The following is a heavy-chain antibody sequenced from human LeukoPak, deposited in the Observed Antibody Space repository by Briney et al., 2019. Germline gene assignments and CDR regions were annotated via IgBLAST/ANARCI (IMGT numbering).Heavy chain of an antibody. D-gene: IGHD1-26*01. Sequence: GGSLRLSCAASGFTFSDYYMSWIRQAQGGGLGWVSYISSSGSTIYYADSVKGRFTISRGNAKNSLYLQMNSLRAEDTAVYYCARDREYYGMDVWGQGTTVTVSS. J-gene: IGHJ6*02. CDR2: ISSSGSTI. CDR3: ARDREYYGMDV. CDR1: GFTFSDYY. V-gene: IGHV3-11*01.